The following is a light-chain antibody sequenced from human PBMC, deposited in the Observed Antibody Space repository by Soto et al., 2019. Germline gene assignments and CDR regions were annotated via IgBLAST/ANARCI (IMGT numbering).Light chain of an antibody. Sequence: EIVMTQSPATLSVSPGERATLSCRASQSVSSYLAWYQQKPGQAPRLLIYGASTRATGIPARFSGSGSGTDFILSISSLQPEDFAVYYCQQFSKWPLTFGGGTKVDIK. V-gene: IGKV3-15*01. J-gene: IGKJ4*01. CDR1: QSVSSY. CDR2: GAS. CDR3: QQFSKWPLT.